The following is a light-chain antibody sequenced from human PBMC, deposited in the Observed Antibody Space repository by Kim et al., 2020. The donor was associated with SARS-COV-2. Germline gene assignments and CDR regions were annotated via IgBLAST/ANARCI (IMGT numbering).Light chain of an antibody. CDR3: NSRDSSGNPL. Sequence: SSELTQDPAVSVALGQKVRITCQGDSLRSYYASWYQQKPGQAPVLVIYGKNNRPSGIPDRFSGSSSGNTASLTITGAQAEDEADYYCNSRDSSGNPLFGG. J-gene: IGLJ2*01. CDR2: GKN. CDR1: SLRSYY. V-gene: IGLV3-19*01.